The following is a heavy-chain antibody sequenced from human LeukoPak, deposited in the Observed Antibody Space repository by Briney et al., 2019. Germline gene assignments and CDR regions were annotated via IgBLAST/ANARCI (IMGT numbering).Heavy chain of an antibody. Sequence: GGSLRLSCAASGFTFRNFWMSWVRQAPGKGLEWLANINQDGSAKYYVDSVKGRFTISRDNAKNSLYLEMNSLRGEDTAVYYCTTSDVSSGNNWGQGTLVTVSS. CDR1: GFTFRNFW. J-gene: IGHJ4*02. V-gene: IGHV3-7*01. CDR2: INQDGSAK. CDR3: TTSDVSSGNN. D-gene: IGHD3-22*01.